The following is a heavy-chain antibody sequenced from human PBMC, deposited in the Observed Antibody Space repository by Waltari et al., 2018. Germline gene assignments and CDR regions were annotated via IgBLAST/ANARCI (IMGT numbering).Heavy chain of an antibody. D-gene: IGHD2-21*02. CDR2: INPNSGGT. J-gene: IGHJ2*01. Sequence: QVQLVQSGAEVKKPGASVKVSCTASGYTFTGYYMHWVRQAPGQGLEWMGWINPNSGGTNYAQKFQGRVTMTRDTSISTAYMELSRLRSDDTAVYYCARTYIVVVTATLWYFDLWGRGTLVTVSS. CDR3: ARTYIVVVTATLWYFDL. V-gene: IGHV1-2*02. CDR1: GYTFTGYY.